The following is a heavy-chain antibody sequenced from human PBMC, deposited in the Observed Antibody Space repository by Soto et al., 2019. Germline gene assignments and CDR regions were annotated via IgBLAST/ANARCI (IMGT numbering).Heavy chain of an antibody. Sequence: GGSLRLSCEASGFTFSDYYMSWIRQAPGKGLEWVSYISSSSSYTNYADSVKGRFTISRDNAKNSLYLQMNSLRAEDTAVYYCARSNTAMDLYAPFDYWGQGTLVTVSS. CDR3: ARSNTAMDLYAPFDY. CDR2: ISSSSSYT. D-gene: IGHD5-18*01. V-gene: IGHV3-11*06. J-gene: IGHJ4*02. CDR1: GFTFSDYY.